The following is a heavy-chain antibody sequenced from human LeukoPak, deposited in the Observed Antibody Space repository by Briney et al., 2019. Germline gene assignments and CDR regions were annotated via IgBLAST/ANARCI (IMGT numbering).Heavy chain of an antibody. V-gene: IGHV4-34*01. Sequence: SETLSLTCGVYGGSFSGYYWSWIRQPPGKGLEWIGEINHSGSTNYNPSLKSRVTISVDTSKNQFSLKLSSVTAEDTAVYYCARGVSPAEDYRMGGVGGVIPYFDYWGQGPLAAVSS. J-gene: IGHJ4*02. D-gene: IGHD3-10*01. CDR3: ARGVSPAEDYRMGGVGGVIPYFDY. CDR2: INHSGST. CDR1: GGSFSGYY.